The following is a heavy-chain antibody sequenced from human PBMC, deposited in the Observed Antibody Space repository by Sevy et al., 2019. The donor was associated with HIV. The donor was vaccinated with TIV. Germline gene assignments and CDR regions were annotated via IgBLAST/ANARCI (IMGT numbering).Heavy chain of an antibody. CDR3: AGRGDWNSDNFDRPPLYHYGMDV. J-gene: IGHJ6*02. V-gene: IGHV3-30*04. CDR2: ISFDGSNK. Sequence: GGSLRLSCKPSGFTFSGYALHWIRQAPGKRLEWLAAISFDGSNKYYADSLEGRFTISRDNFKDTLYLHMNSLTTDDTAVYFCAGRGDWNSDNFDRPPLYHYGMDVWGQGIAVTVSS. D-gene: IGHD1-7*01. CDR1: GFTFSGYA.